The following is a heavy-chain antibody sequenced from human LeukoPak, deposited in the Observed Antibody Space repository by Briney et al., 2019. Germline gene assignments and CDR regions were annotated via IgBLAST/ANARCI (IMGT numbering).Heavy chain of an antibody. D-gene: IGHD5-18*01. CDR3: ARDQGLTAPPPYGLDV. J-gene: IGHJ6*02. CDR2: IIPVLNIT. Sequence: SVKVSCKASGGTFSSYAISWVRQAPGQGLEWMGRIIPVLNITTYAQKFQGSVTITADTSTSTVYMELSSLRSEETAVYYCARDQGLTAPPPYGLDVWGQGTTVIVSS. V-gene: IGHV1-69*04. CDR1: GGTFSSYA.